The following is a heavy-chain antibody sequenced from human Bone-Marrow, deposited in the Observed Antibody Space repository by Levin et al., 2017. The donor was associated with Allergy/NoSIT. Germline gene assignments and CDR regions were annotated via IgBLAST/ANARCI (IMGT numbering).Heavy chain of an antibody. CDR2: IYYSGST. V-gene: IGHV4-59*01. J-gene: IGHJ4*02. Sequence: GSLRLSCTVSGGSISSYYWSWIRQPPGKGLEWIGYIYYSGSTNYNPSLKSRVTISVDTSKNQFSLKLSSVTAADTAVYYCARRLLSTYYFDYWGQGTLVTVSS. CDR3: ARRLLSTYYFDY. D-gene: IGHD3-10*01. CDR1: GGSISSYY.